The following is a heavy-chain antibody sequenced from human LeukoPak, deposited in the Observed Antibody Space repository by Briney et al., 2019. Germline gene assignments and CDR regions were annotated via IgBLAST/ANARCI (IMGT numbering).Heavy chain of an antibody. V-gene: IGHV1-46*01. Sequence: ASVKVSCKASGYTFTSYYMHWVRQAPGQGLEWMGIINPSGGSTSYAQKFQGRVTITADKSTSTAYMELNSLRSEDTAVYYCARKVPNDSSGYYYRGQFDPWGQGTLVTVSS. J-gene: IGHJ5*02. CDR1: GYTFTSYY. CDR2: INPSGGST. D-gene: IGHD3-22*01. CDR3: ARKVPNDSSGYYYRGQFDP.